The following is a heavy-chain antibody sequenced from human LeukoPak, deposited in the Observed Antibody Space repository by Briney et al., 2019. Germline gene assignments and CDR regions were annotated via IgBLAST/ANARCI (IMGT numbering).Heavy chain of an antibody. CDR3: AADLSNPRMGASYLDS. J-gene: IGHJ4*02. CDR1: GFTSTNFA. V-gene: IGHV1-58*01. D-gene: IGHD3-16*01. Sequence: SVNVSCTASGFTSTNFAVQWVRQARGQRLEWIGWIIVGSGATKCAQDFQERVTITRDLSTSTLYMELRSLTSEDTAVYYCAADLSNPRMGASYLDSWGQGTLVTVSS. CDR2: IIVGSGAT.